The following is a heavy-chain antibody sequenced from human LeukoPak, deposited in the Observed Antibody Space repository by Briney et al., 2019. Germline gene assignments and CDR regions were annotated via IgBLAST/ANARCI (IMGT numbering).Heavy chain of an antibody. CDR1: GYTFTTYG. CDR2: ISAYNGNT. V-gene: IGHV1-18*01. J-gene: IGHJ4*02. CDR3: ARRVTGTTFGLDY. D-gene: IGHD1-20*01. Sequence: GASVKVSCKASGYTFTTYGITWVRQAPGQGLEWMGWISAYNGNTNYAQKLQGRVTMTTDTSTSTAYMELRSLRSDDTAVHYCARRVTGTTFGLDYWGQGTLVTVSS.